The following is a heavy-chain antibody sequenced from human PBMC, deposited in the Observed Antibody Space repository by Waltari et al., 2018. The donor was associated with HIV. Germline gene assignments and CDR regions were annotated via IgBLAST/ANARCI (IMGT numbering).Heavy chain of an antibody. J-gene: IGHJ4*02. CDR3: ASDPRSSWGKLDH. V-gene: IGHV3-33*01. D-gene: IGHD3-16*01. Sequence: QVQLVESGGGVVQPGRSLRLSCTASGFRFNSYVLHWVRQATGKGMEWVACTWYDGSKKYYADTVEGRFSISRDNSKDTLYLEMNSLRVEDTAKYYWASDPRSSWGKLDHWGQGTVVTGSS. CDR2: TWYDGSKK. CDR1: GFRFNSYV.